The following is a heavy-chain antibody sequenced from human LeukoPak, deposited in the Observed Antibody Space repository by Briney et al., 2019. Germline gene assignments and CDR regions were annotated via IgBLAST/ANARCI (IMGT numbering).Heavy chain of an antibody. Sequence: SETLSPTCAVSGYSISSGYYWGWSRQPPGKGLEWVGTIYHSGTTYYNPSLRSRVTISVDTSRNQFSLKLSSVTAADTAVYYCARVGDQWLLQYDLDHWGQGTLVTVSS. CDR1: GYSISSGYY. CDR3: ARVGDQWLLQYDLDH. D-gene: IGHD6-19*01. CDR2: IYHSGTT. J-gene: IGHJ4*02. V-gene: IGHV4-38-2*01.